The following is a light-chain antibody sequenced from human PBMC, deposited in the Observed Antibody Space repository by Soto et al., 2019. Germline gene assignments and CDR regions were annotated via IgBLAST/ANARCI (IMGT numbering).Light chain of an antibody. J-gene: IGLJ2*01. Sequence: QSALTQPPSASGSPGQSVTISCTGTSSDVGGYNFVSWYQQHPGKAPKLMIYEVSKRPSGVPDRFSGSKSGSTASLTVSGLQAEDEADYYCSSYAGSNDLHIIFGGGTTVTVL. CDR1: SSDVGGYNF. V-gene: IGLV2-8*01. CDR3: SSYAGSNDLHII. CDR2: EVS.